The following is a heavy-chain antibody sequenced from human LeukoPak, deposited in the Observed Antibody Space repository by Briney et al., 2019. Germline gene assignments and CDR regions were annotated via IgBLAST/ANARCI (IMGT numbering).Heavy chain of an antibody. CDR1: GFTFSSYG. Sequence: GRSLRLSCAASGFTFSSYGMHWVRQAPGKGLEWVAVISYDGSNKYYADSVKGRFTISRDNSKNTLYLQMNSLRAEDTAVYYCAKDPGKQWLVGGVGYWGQGTLVTVSS. V-gene: IGHV3-30*18. CDR3: AKDPGKQWLVGGVGY. D-gene: IGHD6-19*01. CDR2: ISYDGSNK. J-gene: IGHJ4*02.